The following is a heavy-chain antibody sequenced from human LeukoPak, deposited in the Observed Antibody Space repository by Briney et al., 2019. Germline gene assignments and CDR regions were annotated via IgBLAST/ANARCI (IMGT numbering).Heavy chain of an antibody. CDR3: ARGASSKLGIAGAFDI. J-gene: IGHJ3*02. Sequence: PGGSLRLSCAASGLTFSSYGMSWVRQAPGKGLEWVSDISGSGGSTYYADSVKGRFTISRDNSKNTLYLQMNSLRAEDTAVYYCARGASSKLGIAGAFDIWGQGTMVTVSS. V-gene: IGHV3-23*01. CDR2: ISGSGGST. D-gene: IGHD7-27*01. CDR1: GLTFSSYG.